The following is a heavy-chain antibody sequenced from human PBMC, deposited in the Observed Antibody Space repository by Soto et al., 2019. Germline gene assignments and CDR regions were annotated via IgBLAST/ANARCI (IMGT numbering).Heavy chain of an antibody. CDR1: GDSVSSNSAA. D-gene: IGHD6-19*01. V-gene: IGHV6-1*01. CDR3: ARDPSKQWPTRDAFDI. Sequence: SQTLSLTCAISGDSVSSNSAAWNWIRQSPSRGLEWLGRTYYRSKWYNDYAVSVKSRITINPDTSKNQFSLQLNSVTPEDTAVYYCARDPSKQWPTRDAFDIWGQGTMVTVSS. CDR2: TYYRSKWYN. J-gene: IGHJ3*02.